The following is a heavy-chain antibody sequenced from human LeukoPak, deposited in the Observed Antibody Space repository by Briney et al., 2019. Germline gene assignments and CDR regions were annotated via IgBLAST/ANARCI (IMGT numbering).Heavy chain of an antibody. D-gene: IGHD2-8*02. CDR1: GGSFSGYY. V-gene: IGHV4-34*01. CDR3: ARRWSTGSTFDY. Sequence: PSETLSLTCAVYGGSFSGYYWSWIRQPPGKGLEWIGEINHSGSTNYNPSLKSRVTISVDTSKNQFSLKLSSVTAADTAVYYCARRWSTGSTFDYWGQGTLVTVSS. CDR2: INHSGST. J-gene: IGHJ4*02.